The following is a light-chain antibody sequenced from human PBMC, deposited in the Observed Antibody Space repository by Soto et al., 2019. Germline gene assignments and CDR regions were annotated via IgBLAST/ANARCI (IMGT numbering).Light chain of an antibody. CDR2: DAS. J-gene: IGKJ3*01. CDR3: EQRSNWPSLFT. CDR1: QSVSSY. V-gene: IGKV3-11*01. Sequence: EIVLTQSPATLSLSPGERATLSCRASQSVSSYLAWYQQKPGQAPRLLIYDASNRATGIPARFSGSGSGTDFNLTISSLEPEDFAVYYCEQRSNWPSLFTFGPGTKVDIK.